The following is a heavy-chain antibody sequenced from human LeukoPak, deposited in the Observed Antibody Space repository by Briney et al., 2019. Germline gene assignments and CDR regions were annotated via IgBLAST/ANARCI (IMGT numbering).Heavy chain of an antibody. V-gene: IGHV3-53*01. J-gene: IGHJ4*02. CDR3: ARAPSGWYFDS. CDR1: GLTVSSAY. CDR2: IYSDGNT. D-gene: IGHD6-19*01. Sequence: HPGGSLRLSCAASGLTVSSAYISWVRQAPGKGLEWLSAIYSDGNTYYADSVKGRFTIFRDNSKNMLYLQMNSLRADDTAVYYCARAPSGWYFDSWGQGTLVTVSS.